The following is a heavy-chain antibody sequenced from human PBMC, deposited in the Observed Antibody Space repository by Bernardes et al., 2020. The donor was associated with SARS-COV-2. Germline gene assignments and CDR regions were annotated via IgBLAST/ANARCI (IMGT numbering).Heavy chain of an antibody. D-gene: IGHD3-3*01. V-gene: IGHV3-43*01. Sequence: GGSLRLSCAASGFTFEGYTMHWVRQVPGKGMEWVSLVSWDGSTTNYADSVKGRFIISRDSSRNTLHLQMNSLRKEDTALYYCATERQSLTIFGVGHDAFDFWGQGTMVTVSS. CDR2: VSWDGSTT. J-gene: IGHJ3*01. CDR3: ATERQSLTIFGVGHDAFDF. CDR1: GFTFEGYT.